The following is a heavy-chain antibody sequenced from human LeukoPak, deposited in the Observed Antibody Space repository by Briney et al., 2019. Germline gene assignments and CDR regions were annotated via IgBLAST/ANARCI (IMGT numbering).Heavy chain of an antibody. J-gene: IGHJ4*02. V-gene: IGHV3-23*01. CDR2: ISGSGSST. D-gene: IGHD5-24*01. CDR1: GFTFSSYA. Sequence: AGGSLRLSCAASGFTFSSYAMSWVRQAPGKGLEWVSAISGSGSSTYYADSVKGRYTISRDNSKNTLHLQMNSLRAEDTALYYCAKRDGYNSNPLKDWGQGTLVTVSS. CDR3: AKRDGYNSNPLKD.